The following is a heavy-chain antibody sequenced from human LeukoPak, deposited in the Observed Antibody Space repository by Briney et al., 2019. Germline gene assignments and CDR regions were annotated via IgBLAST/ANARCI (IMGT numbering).Heavy chain of an antibody. CDR2: IYPSGST. CDR3: ARRGSSWNWFDP. D-gene: IGHD6-13*01. J-gene: IGHJ5*02. V-gene: IGHV4-4*07. Sequence: KSSETLSLTCNVSGASISSYYWSWIRQPAGKGLEWIGSIYPSGSTYYNPSLKSRVTISVDTSKNQFSVKLSSVTAADTAVYYCARRGSSWNWFDPWGQGTLVTVSS. CDR1: GASISSYY.